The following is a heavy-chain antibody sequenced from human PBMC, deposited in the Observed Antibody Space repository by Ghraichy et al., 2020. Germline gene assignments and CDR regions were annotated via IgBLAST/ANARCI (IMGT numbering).Heavy chain of an antibody. Sequence: SETLSLTCAVSGGSISSSNWWSWVRQPPGKGLEWIGEIYHSGSTNYNPSLKSRVTISVDKSKNQFSLKLSSVTAADTAVYYCAREYYYDSSGYYYYIDYWGQGTLVTVSS. CDR1: GGSISSSNW. CDR3: AREYYYDSSGYYYYIDY. CDR2: IYHSGST. D-gene: IGHD3-22*01. J-gene: IGHJ4*02. V-gene: IGHV4-4*02.